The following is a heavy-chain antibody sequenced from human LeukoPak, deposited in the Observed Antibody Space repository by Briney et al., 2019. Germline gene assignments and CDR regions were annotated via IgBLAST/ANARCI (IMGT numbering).Heavy chain of an antibody. D-gene: IGHD3-22*01. V-gene: IGHV4-39*02. Sequence: KPSETLSLTCTVSGASISSSSYYSGWIRQPPGKGLEWIGSIYYSGSTYYNLSLKSRVTISVDTTKNQFSLNLSSVTAADTAVYYCARETIDITVTVVIRMGDAFDVWGQGTMVTVSS. CDR3: ARETIDITVTVVIRMGDAFDV. CDR1: GASISSSSYY. J-gene: IGHJ3*01. CDR2: IYYSGST.